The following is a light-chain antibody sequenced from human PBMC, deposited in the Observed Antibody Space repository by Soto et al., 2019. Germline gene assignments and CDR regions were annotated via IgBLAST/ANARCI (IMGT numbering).Light chain of an antibody. CDR1: SGHSTYI. CDR2: LEGSGSY. CDR3: ETWDSNTRV. J-gene: IGLJ2*01. Sequence: QSVLTQSSSASASLGSSVKLTCTLSSGHSTYIIAWHQQQPGNAPRYLMKLEGSGSYNKGSGVPDRFSGSSSGADRYLTISHLQFEDEADYYCETWDSNTRVFGGGTKVTVL. V-gene: IGLV4-60*02.